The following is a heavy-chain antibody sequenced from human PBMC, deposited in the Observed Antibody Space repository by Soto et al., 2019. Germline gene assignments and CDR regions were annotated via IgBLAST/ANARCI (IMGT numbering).Heavy chain of an antibody. D-gene: IGHD1-1*01. CDR2: IMPIFRTP. CDR1: GGTFRNSA. V-gene: IGHV1-69*12. J-gene: IGHJ6*02. CDR3: ARDNDRQQLGGNSYYILDV. Sequence: QVQLEQSGPEVKKPGSSVKVSCKASGGTFRNSAISWVRQAPGQGLEWMGGIMPIFRTPDYAQKFQGRVTITADECASTAYMEWTGLRSDDTAVYYCARDNDRQQLGGNSYYILDVWGHGTTVTVSS.